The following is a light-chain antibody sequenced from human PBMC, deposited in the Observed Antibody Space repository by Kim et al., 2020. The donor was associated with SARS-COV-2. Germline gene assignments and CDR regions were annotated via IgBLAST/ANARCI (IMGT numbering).Light chain of an antibody. CDR3: QHYNSYPYT. Sequence: SASEGDSVTITCRASQSISDWLAWYQQKPGKAPNLLIYKASTLESGVPSRFSGIGSGTEFSLTISSLQPDDFATYYCQHYNSYPYTFGQGTKLEIK. J-gene: IGKJ2*01. CDR2: KAS. V-gene: IGKV1-5*03. CDR1: QSISDW.